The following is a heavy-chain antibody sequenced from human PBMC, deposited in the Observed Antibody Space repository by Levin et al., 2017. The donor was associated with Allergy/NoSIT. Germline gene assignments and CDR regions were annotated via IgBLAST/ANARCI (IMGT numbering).Heavy chain of an antibody. V-gene: IGHV3-48*01. CDR1: GFAFSSSS. Sequence: GESLKISCAASGFAFSSSSMNWVHQAPGKGLEWISYISSSSTTIFYADSVRGRFTISRDNAKNSLYLEMNSLRAEDTAVYYCTRDSSLDYWGQGTLVTVSS. CDR2: ISSSSTTI. J-gene: IGHJ4*02. CDR3: TRDSSLDY.